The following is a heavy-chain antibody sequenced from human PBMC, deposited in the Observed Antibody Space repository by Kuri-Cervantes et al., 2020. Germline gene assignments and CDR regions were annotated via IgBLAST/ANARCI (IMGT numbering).Heavy chain of an antibody. CDR1: GFTFSSYN. CDR3: ASDGRWSGTYTMSYYYYMDN. Sequence: GGSLRLSCAASGFTFSSYNIRWVRQAPGKGLEWVGVISDDGSNKYYADSVKGRFTISRDNSKNTLYLQMNSLRGGDTAVYYCASDGRWSGTYTMSYYYYMDNWWKVATVTVSS. D-gene: IGHD3-3*01. J-gene: IGHJ6*03. V-gene: IGHV3-30*03. CDR2: ISDDGSNK.